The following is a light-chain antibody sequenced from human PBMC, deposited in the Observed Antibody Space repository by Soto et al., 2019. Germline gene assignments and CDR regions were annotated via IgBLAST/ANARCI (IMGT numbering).Light chain of an antibody. CDR2: DAS. V-gene: IGKV3D-20*02. Sequence: PWERATLSFGASQSVSSSYSAWYQQKPGQAPRLLIYDASNRATGIPARFSGSGSGTDFTLTISSLEPEDFAVYYCQQRSNWPITFGQGTRLEI. CDR3: QQRSNWPIT. CDR1: QSVSSSY. J-gene: IGKJ5*01.